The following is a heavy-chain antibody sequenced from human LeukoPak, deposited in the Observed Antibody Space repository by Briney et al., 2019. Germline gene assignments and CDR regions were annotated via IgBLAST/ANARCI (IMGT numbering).Heavy chain of an antibody. CDR3: AKDGGSRYCSSAGCDPFRY. CDR2: ISATGGST. V-gene: IGHV3-23*01. Sequence: GSLRLSCAVSGFTFSNYGMSWVRKAPGKGLDWVSGISATGGSTYYADSVRGRFTISRDNSKNTLYLQMNSLRAEDTAVYYCAKDGGSRYCSSAGCDPFRYWGQGSLVTVSS. CDR1: GFTFSNYG. J-gene: IGHJ4*02. D-gene: IGHD2-2*01.